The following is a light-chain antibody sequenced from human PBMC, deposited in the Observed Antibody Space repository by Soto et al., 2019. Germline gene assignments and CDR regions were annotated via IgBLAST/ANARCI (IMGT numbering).Light chain of an antibody. V-gene: IGKV1-5*01. Sequence: DIQMTQSPSTLSASVGDRVTITCRASQNINGWLAWYQQKPGKAPKLLIYDASSLGSGVPSRFSGSGFGTHFTLTISSLQPDDFATYYCQQYNHYCAFGQGTTVEIK. CDR2: DAS. CDR1: QNINGW. CDR3: QQYNHYCA. J-gene: IGKJ1*01.